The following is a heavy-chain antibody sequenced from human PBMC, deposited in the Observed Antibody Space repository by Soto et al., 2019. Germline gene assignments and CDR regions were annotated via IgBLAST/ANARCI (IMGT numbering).Heavy chain of an antibody. Sequence: SQTLSLTCAISGDSVSSNSAAWNWIRQSPSRGLEWLGRTYYRSKWYNDYALSVKSRITINPDTSKNQFSLQLNPVTPEDTAVYYCARDREYQLLYYYYYGMDVWGQGTTVTVS. CDR3: ARDREYQLLYYYYYGMDV. CDR1: GDSVSSNSAA. D-gene: IGHD2-2*01. CDR2: TYYRSKWYN. V-gene: IGHV6-1*01. J-gene: IGHJ6*02.